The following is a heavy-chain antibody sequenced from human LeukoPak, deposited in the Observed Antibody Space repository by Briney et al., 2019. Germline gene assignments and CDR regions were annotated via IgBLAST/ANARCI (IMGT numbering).Heavy chain of an antibody. J-gene: IGHJ4*02. D-gene: IGHD5-18*01. CDR2: IYYSGST. CDR1: GYSISSGYY. CDR3: ARHYRYSYNGY. Sequence: TLSLTCTVSGYSISSGYYWGWIRQPPGKGLEWIGSIYYSGSTYYNPSLKSRVTISVDTSKNQFSLKLSSVTAADTAVYYCARHYRYSYNGYWGQGTLVTVSS. V-gene: IGHV4-38-2*02.